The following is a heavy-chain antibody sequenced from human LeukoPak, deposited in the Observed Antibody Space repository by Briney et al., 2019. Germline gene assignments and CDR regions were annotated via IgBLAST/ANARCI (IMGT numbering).Heavy chain of an antibody. CDR1: GYSFTSFW. D-gene: IGHD2-2*01. V-gene: IGHV5-51*01. CDR3: AGRDIVVVPAARNYAFDI. Sequence: PGESLKISCQASGYSFTSFWIGWVRQMPGKGLEWMGIIYPGDSDTRYSPSFQGQVTISADKSISTAYLQWSSLKASDTAVYYCAGRDIVVVPAARNYAFDIWGQGTMVTVSS. CDR2: IYPGDSDT. J-gene: IGHJ3*02.